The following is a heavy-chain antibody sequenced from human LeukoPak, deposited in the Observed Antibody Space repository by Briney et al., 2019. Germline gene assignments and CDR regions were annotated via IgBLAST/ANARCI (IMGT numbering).Heavy chain of an antibody. CDR1: GFTFSTSW. CDR2: IDKHGNGK. V-gene: IGHV3-7*01. D-gene: IGHD2-15*01. CDR3: ARDAGWRYYDL. Sequence: GGSLRLSCVASGFTFSTSWVTWVRQAPGTGLEWVANIDKHGNGKYYVDSAKGRFAISRDYASNSVFLQMDSLRAEDTSVYYCARDAGWRYYDLWGQGTPVTVSS. J-gene: IGHJ4*02.